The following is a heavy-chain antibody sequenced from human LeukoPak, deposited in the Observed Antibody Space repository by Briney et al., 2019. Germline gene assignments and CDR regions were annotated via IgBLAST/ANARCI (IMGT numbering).Heavy chain of an antibody. CDR1: GFTFSGSA. V-gene: IGHV3-73*01. CDR2: IRSKANSSAT. J-gene: IGHJ4*02. D-gene: IGHD6-13*01. Sequence: GGSLRLSCAASGFTFSGSAMHWVRQASGKGLEWVGRIRSKANSSATAYAASVKGRFTISRDDSKNTAYLQMNSLKTEDTAVYYCTNGRSSEPYSSSTSYWGQGTLDTVSS. CDR3: TNGRSSEPYSSSTSY.